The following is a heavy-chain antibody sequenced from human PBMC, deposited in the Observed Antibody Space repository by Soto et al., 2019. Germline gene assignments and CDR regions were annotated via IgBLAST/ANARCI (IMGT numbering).Heavy chain of an antibody. D-gene: IGHD1-26*01. V-gene: IGHV3-15*01. CDR3: APAYSDFTRYFDL. CDR2: ILNKATGGTT. J-gene: IGHJ2*01. Sequence: EELLVESGGGLVKPGGSLRLSCAASGFTFSNAWMSWVRQAPGKGPEWVGRILNKATGGTTDYIAPVKVSFSISRDDSKKTLYMQMDTVKNEDTAVYYCAPAYSDFTRYFDLWGRGTLVTVSS. CDR1: GFTFSNAW.